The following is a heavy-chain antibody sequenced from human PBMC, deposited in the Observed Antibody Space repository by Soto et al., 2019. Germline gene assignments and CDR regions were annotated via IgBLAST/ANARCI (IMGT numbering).Heavy chain of an antibody. CDR1: GFTFSAYW. J-gene: IGHJ4*02. V-gene: IGHV3-7*03. CDR2: IRQDGNEK. Sequence: GGSLRLSCAASGFTFSAYWMSWVRQAPGKGLEWVANIRQDGNEKYYVDSAKGRFTISRDNAKNSLYLQMNTLRAEDTAVYYCAREDSIIIPAVSDFWGQGTLVTVSS. CDR3: AREDSIIIPAVSDF. D-gene: IGHD2-2*01.